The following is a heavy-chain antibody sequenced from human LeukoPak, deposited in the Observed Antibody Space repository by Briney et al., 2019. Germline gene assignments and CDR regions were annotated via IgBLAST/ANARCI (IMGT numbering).Heavy chain of an antibody. CDR3: ARRIRYYFDY. V-gene: IGHV3-21*04. CDR2: ISSSSYI. D-gene: IGHD2-15*01. CDR1: GFTFSSYS. Sequence: GGSLRLSCAASGFTFSSYSMNWVRQAPGKGLEWVSSISSSSYIYYADSVKGRFTISRDNAKNSLYLQMNSLRAADTAVYYCARRIRYYFDYWGQGTLVTVSS. J-gene: IGHJ4*02.